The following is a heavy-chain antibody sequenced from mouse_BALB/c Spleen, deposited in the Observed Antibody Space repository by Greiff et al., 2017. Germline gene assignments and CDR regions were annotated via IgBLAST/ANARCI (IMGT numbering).Heavy chain of an antibody. CDR1: GFTFSSYA. V-gene: IGHV5-6-5*01. Sequence: EVQLVESGGGLVKPGGSLKLSCAASGFTFSSYAMSWVRQTPEKRLEWVASISSGGSTYYPDSVKGRFTISRDNARNILYLQMSSLRSEDTAMYYCATLLWLRNYAMDYWGQGTSVTVSS. CDR2: ISSGGST. J-gene: IGHJ4*01. CDR3: ATLLWLRNYAMDY. D-gene: IGHD2-9*01.